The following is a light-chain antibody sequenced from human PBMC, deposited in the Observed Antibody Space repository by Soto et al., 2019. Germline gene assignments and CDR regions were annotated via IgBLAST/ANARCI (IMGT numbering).Light chain of an antibody. CDR1: QILLHSNGYNY. CDR3: MQALQTPWT. V-gene: IGKV2-28*01. CDR2: LGS. J-gene: IGKJ1*01. Sequence: DIVMTQSPLSLPVTPGEPSSISCRSSQILLHSNGYNYLDWYLQKPGQSPQLLIYLGSNRASGVPDRFSGSGSGTDFTLKISRVEAEDVGLYYCMQALQTPWTFGQGTKVDI.